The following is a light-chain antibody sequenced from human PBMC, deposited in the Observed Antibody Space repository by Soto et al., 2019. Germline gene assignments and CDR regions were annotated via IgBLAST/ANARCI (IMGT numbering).Light chain of an antibody. CDR1: QSICSW. CDR3: QQYNSYSLT. V-gene: IGKV1-5*01. J-gene: IGKJ1*01. CDR2: DAS. Sequence: DIQMTQSPSTLSASVGDRVTITCRASQSICSWLAWYQQKPGKAPKLLIYDASSLESGVPSSFSGSGSGTEFTLTLSSLQPDDFATYYCQQYNSYSLTFGQGTKVEIK.